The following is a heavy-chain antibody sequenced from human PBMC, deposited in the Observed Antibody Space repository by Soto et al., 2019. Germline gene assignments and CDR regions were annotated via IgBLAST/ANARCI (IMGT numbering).Heavy chain of an antibody. CDR2: IYHSGST. CDR3: ARELVEMATIDY. CDR1: GGSISSGGYS. V-gene: IGHV4-30-2*01. Sequence: LSLTCAVSGGSISSGGYSWSWIRQPPGRGLEWIGYIYHSGSTYYNPSLKSRVTISVDTSKNQFSLKLSSVTAADTAVYYCARELVEMATIDYWGQGTLVTVSS. D-gene: IGHD5-12*01. J-gene: IGHJ4*02.